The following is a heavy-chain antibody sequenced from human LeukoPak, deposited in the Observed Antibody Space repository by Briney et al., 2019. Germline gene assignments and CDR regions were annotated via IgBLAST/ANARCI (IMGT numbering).Heavy chain of an antibody. Sequence: GGSLRLSCAASGFTFSSYAMHWVRQAPGKGLEWVAVIPYDGSNKYYADSVKGRFAISRDNSKNTLYLQMNSLRAEDTAVYYCARDGGSGWYVVYYFDYWGQGTLVTVSS. D-gene: IGHD6-19*01. V-gene: IGHV3-30*09. CDR1: GFTFSSYA. CDR2: IPYDGSNK. CDR3: ARDGGSGWYVVYYFDY. J-gene: IGHJ4*02.